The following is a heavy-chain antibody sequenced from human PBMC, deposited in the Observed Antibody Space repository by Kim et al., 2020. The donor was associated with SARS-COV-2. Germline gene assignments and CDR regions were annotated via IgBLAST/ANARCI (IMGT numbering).Heavy chain of an antibody. Sequence: DNEQSFQGRVTITADESTSTAYTELSSLRSEYTAVYYCARDVAATLFDYWGQGALVTVSS. J-gene: IGHJ4*02. CDR3: ARDVAATLFDY. V-gene: IGHV1-69*01. D-gene: IGHD1-26*01.